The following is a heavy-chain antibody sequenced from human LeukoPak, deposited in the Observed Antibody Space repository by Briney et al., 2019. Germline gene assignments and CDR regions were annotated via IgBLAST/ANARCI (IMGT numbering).Heavy chain of an antibody. J-gene: IGHJ4*02. CDR1: GGTFSSYA. Sequence: ASVKVSCKASGGTFSSYAISWVRQGPGQGLEWMGGIIPIFGTANYAQKFQGRGTITADESTSTAYMELSSLRSEDTAVYYCARDPIAVAGPFDYWGQGTLVTVSS. CDR2: IIPIFGTA. D-gene: IGHD6-19*01. CDR3: ARDPIAVAGPFDY. V-gene: IGHV1-69*13.